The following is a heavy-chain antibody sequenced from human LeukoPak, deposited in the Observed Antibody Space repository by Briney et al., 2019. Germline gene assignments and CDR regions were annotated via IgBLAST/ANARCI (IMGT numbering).Heavy chain of an antibody. D-gene: IGHD2-15*01. CDR2: ISAYNGNT. Sequence: ASVKVSCKASGYTFTSYGISWVRQAPGQGLEWMGWISAYNGNTNYAQKLQGRVTMTTDTSTSTAYMELRSLRSDDTAVYYCARARSWDIVVVVAAKSLDYWGQGNLVTVSS. CDR1: GYTFTSYG. J-gene: IGHJ4*02. V-gene: IGHV1-18*01. CDR3: ARARSWDIVVVVAAKSLDY.